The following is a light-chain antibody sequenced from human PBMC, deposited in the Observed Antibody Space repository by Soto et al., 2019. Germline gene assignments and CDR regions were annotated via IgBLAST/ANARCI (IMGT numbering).Light chain of an antibody. CDR2: EGS. V-gene: IGLV2-23*01. CDR3: CSYAGSSTYV. J-gene: IGLJ1*01. Sequence: QSALTXPAXXXXXXGQSITISCTGTXSDVGSYNLASLYQQHPGKAPKLMIYEGSKRPSGVSNRFSGSKSGNTASLTISGLQAEDEADYYCCSYAGSSTYVFGTGTKLTVL. CDR1: XSDVGSYNL.